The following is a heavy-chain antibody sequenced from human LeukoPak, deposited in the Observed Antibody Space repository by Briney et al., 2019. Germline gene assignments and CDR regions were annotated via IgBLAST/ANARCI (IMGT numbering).Heavy chain of an antibody. CDR3: AKPRIVVVVAASGY. Sequence: GGSLRPSCAASGFTFNNYAMSWVRQAPGKGLEWVSAISGSGGSTYYADSVKGRFTISRDNSKNTLYLQMNSLRAEDTAVYYCAKPRIVVVVAASGYWGQGTLVTVSS. CDR2: ISGSGGST. CDR1: GFTFNNYA. D-gene: IGHD2-15*01. V-gene: IGHV3-23*01. J-gene: IGHJ4*02.